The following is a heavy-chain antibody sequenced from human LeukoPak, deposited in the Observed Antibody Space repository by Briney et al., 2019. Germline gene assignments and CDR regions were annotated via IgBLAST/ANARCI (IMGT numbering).Heavy chain of an antibody. CDR2: ISSSSSYI. CDR1: GFTFSSYS. Sequence: GGSLRLSCAASGFTFSSYSMSWVRQAPGKGLEWVSSISSSSSYIYYADSVKGRFTISRDNAKNSLYLQMNSLRAEDTAVYYCARDFGMTTANDYWGQGTLVTVSS. J-gene: IGHJ4*02. CDR3: ARDFGMTTANDY. V-gene: IGHV3-21*01. D-gene: IGHD4-17*01.